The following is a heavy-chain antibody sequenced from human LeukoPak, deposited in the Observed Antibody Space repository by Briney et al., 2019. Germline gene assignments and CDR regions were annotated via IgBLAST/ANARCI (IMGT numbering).Heavy chain of an antibody. Sequence: GASVKVSCKASGGTFSSYAISWVRQAPGQGLEWMGGIIPIFGTANYAQKFQGRVTTTADESTSTAYMELSSLRSEDTAVYYCARTGEGDTAMAFDYWGQGTLVTVSS. CDR1: GGTFSSYA. J-gene: IGHJ4*02. CDR3: ARTGEGDTAMAFDY. D-gene: IGHD5-18*01. CDR2: IIPIFGTA. V-gene: IGHV1-69*13.